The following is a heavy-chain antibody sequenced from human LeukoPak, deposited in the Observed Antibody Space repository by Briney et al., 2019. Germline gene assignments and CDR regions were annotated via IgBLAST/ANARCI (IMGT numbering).Heavy chain of an antibody. CDR3: AGEYCRGGRCNQAFEY. CDR2: INANSGDT. Sequence: ASVKVSRKTSGYTFSDFYMHWVRQAPGQGLEYMGWINANSGDTNSAQKFRGRVTLTRDTSISTAYMELSSLRSDDTAVYYCAGEYCRGGRCNQAFEYWGQGGLVSLSS. J-gene: IGHJ4*02. CDR1: GYTFSDFY. V-gene: IGHV1-2*02. D-gene: IGHD2-15*01.